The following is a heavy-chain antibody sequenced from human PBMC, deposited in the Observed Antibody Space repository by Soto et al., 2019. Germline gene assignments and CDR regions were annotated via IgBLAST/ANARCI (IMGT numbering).Heavy chain of an antibody. J-gene: IGHJ4*02. V-gene: IGHV1-69*04. CDR3: ARDQLRTTLLLFDY. CDR2: IIPILGIA. Sequence: ASVKVSCKASGGTFSSYTISWVRQAPGQGLEWMGRIIPILGIANYAQKFQGRVTITADKSTSTAYMELNSLRADDTAVYYCARDQLRTTLLLFDYWGQGTLVTVSS. CDR1: GGTFSSYT. D-gene: IGHD1-1*01.